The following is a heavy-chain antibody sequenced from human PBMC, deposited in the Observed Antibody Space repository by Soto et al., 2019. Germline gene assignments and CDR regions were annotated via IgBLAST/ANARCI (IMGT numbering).Heavy chain of an antibody. V-gene: IGHV3-11*01. CDR2: ISDSGSTT. Sequence: PGGSLRLSCAASGFTFSDSYMGWIRQAPGKGLEWVSYISDSGSTTHYADSVKGRFTISRDNAKNSLYLQMNSLRAEDTAVYYCARDPSHCRPTCWNWFDPWGQGTLVTVSS. D-gene: IGHD2-15*01. CDR1: GFTFSDSY. CDR3: ARDPSHCRPTCWNWFDP. J-gene: IGHJ5*02.